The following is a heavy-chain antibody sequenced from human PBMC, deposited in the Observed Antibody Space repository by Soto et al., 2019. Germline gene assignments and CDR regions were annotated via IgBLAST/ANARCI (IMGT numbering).Heavy chain of an antibody. Sequence: GESLKISCKGSGYSFTSYWIGWVRQMPGKGLEWMGIIYPGDSDTRYSPSFQGQVTISADKSISTAYLQWSSLKASDTAMYYCARRIAVAGHYYYYGMDVWGQGTTVTV. D-gene: IGHD6-19*01. V-gene: IGHV5-51*01. J-gene: IGHJ6*02. CDR3: ARRIAVAGHYYYYGMDV. CDR1: GYSFTSYW. CDR2: IYPGDSDT.